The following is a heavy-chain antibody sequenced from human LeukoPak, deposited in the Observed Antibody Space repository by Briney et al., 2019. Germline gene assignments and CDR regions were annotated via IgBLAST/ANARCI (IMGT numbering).Heavy chain of an antibody. Sequence: GGSLRLSCAASGFTFSDYYMSWIRQAPGKGLEWVSYISSSGSTIYYADSVKGRLTISRDNAKSSLYLQMNSLRAEDTAVYYCARLGRRGVVDYWGQGTLVTVSS. V-gene: IGHV3-11*01. J-gene: IGHJ4*02. CDR3: ARLGRRGVVDY. CDR2: ISSSGSTI. CDR1: GFTFSDYY. D-gene: IGHD3-16*01.